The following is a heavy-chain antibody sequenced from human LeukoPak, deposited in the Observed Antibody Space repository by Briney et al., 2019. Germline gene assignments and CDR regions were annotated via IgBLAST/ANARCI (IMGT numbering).Heavy chain of an antibody. V-gene: IGHV4-59*01. CDR2: IYYSGGV. CDR1: GGSINGYY. J-gene: IGHJ6*03. CDR3: ERDDLQLVRRLGGGTEYYYYYYMDV. Sequence: SETLSLTCTVSGGSINGYYWSSIRQPPRGGLEWIGYIYYSGGVNYSPTLKSRVTISVDTSTNQFSHKMSSVNAADTAVYYCERDDLQLVRRLGGGTEYYYYYYMDVWGKGTTVTVSS. D-gene: IGHD6-13*01.